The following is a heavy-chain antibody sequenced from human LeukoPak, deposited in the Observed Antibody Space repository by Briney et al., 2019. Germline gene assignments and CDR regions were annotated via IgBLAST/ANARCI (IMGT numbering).Heavy chain of an antibody. CDR1: GGSFSGYY. Sequence: SETLSLTCAVYGGSFSGYYWSWIRQPPGKGLEWIGEVNLQGSTNYNPSLKSRVAISVDKSENHISLKLTSVTAADTAVYYCAREGRPYRPLDYSGQGTLVTVAS. CDR2: VNLQGST. V-gene: IGHV4-34*01. CDR3: AREGRPYRPLDY. D-gene: IGHD6-6*01. J-gene: IGHJ4*02.